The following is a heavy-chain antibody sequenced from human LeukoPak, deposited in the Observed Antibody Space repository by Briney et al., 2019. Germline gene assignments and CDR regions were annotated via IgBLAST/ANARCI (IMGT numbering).Heavy chain of an antibody. CDR2: IYYSGST. CDR3: ARANYYDSSGYYYDSAFDI. V-gene: IGHV4-39*07. D-gene: IGHD3-22*01. CDR1: GGSIGSSGYS. Sequence: PSETLSLTCIVSGGSIGSSGYSWGWIRQPPGKGLEWIASIYYSGSTNYNPSLKSRVSISADTSKNHFSLRLSSVTAADTAVYYCARANYYDSSGYYYDSAFDIWGQGTMVTVSS. J-gene: IGHJ3*02.